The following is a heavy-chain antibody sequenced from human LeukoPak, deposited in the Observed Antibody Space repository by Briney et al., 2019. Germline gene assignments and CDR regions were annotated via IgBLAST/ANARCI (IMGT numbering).Heavy chain of an antibody. CDR2: IYYSGST. CDR3: ATSYYYDSSGYYYGFDY. J-gene: IGHJ4*02. Sequence: SETLSLTCTVSGGSVSSGSYYWSWIRQPPGKGLEWIGYIYYSGSTNYNPSLKSRVTISVDTSKNQFSLKLSSVTAADTAVYYCATSYYYDSSGYYYGFDYWGQGTLVTASS. V-gene: IGHV4-61*01. CDR1: GGSVSSGSYY. D-gene: IGHD3-22*01.